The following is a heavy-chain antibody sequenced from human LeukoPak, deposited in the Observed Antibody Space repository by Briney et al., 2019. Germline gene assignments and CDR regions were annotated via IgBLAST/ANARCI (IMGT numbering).Heavy chain of an antibody. CDR3: ARRSVYGSGSYLY. CDR2: IYHSGST. CDR1: GGSISSSNW. D-gene: IGHD3-10*01. J-gene: IGHJ4*02. V-gene: IGHV4-4*02. Sequence: SETLSLTCAVSGGSISSSNWWSWVRQPPGKGLEWIGEIYHSGSTNYNPSLKSRVTISVDKSKNQFSLKLSSVTAADTAVYYCARRSVYGSGSYLYWGQGTLVTVSS.